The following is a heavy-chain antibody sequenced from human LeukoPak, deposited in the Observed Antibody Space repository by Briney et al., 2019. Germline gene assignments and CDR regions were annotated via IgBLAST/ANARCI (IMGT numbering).Heavy chain of an antibody. CDR1: GFTFSSYS. D-gene: IGHD4-17*01. J-gene: IGHJ3*02. Sequence: TGGSLRLSCAASGFTFSSYSMNWVRQAPGKGLEWVSYISSSSSTIYYADSVKGRFTISRDNAKNSLYLQMNSLRAEDTAVYYCARGQVTRVTRLAAFDMWGQGTMVTVSS. V-gene: IGHV3-48*01. CDR2: ISSSSSTI. CDR3: ARGQVTRVTRLAAFDM.